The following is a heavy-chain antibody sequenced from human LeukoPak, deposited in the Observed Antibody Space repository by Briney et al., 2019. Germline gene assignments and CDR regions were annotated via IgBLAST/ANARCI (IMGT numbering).Heavy chain of an antibody. V-gene: IGHV3-53*01. J-gene: IGHJ4*02. CDR2: IYSSTST. D-gene: IGHD4-23*01. CDR1: GFTVSSTY. Sequence: PGGSLRLSCAASGFTVSSTYMAWVRRAPGKGLEWVSIIYSSTSTYYADSVKGRFTLSRDSVENTLHLQMNSLRAEDTAVYYCVKDFGGNSDYWGQGTLVTVSS. CDR3: VKDFGGNSDY.